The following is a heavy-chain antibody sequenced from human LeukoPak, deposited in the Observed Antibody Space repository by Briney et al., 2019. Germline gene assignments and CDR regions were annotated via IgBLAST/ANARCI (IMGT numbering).Heavy chain of an antibody. V-gene: IGHV7-4-1*02. CDR1: GGTFSSYA. CDR3: VKTFTGYSSGWTSAY. CDR2: INTNTGNP. J-gene: IGHJ4*02. Sequence: ASVKVSCKASGGTFSSYAISWVRQAPGQGLEWMGWINTNTGNPMYAQGFTGRFVFSLDTSVSTAYLQISSLKAEDTAVYYCVKTFTGYSSGWTSAYWGQGTLVTVSS. D-gene: IGHD6-19*01.